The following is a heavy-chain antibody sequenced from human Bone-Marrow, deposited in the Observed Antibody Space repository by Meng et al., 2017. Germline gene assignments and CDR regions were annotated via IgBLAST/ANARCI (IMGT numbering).Heavy chain of an antibody. J-gene: IGHJ4*02. D-gene: IGHD6-13*01. Sequence: GGSLRLSCAASGFTFSSYAMHWVRQAPGKGLEWVAVISYDGSNKYYADSVKGRFTISRDNSKSTLYLQMNSLRAEDTAVYYCTRGWQQLSHFDYWGQGTLVTVSS. CDR1: GFTFSSYA. CDR2: ISYDGSNK. V-gene: IGHV3-30*01. CDR3: TRGWQQLSHFDY.